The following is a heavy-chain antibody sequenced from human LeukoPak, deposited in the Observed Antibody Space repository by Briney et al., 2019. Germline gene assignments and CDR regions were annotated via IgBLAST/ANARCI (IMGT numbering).Heavy chain of an antibody. J-gene: IGHJ4*02. CDR3: ARVYSYGQFDY. CDR1: GFTFSSYS. CDR2: ISSTSTYT. V-gene: IGHV3-21*05. D-gene: IGHD5-18*01. Sequence: GGSLRLSCAASGFTFSSYSMNWVRQAPGKGLEWVSYISSTSTYTNYADSVKGRFTISRDNAKNSLYLQMDILRAGDAAVYYCARVYSYGQFDYWGQGTLVTVSS.